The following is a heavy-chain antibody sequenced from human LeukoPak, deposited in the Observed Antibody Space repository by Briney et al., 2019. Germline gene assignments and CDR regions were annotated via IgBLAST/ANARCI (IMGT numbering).Heavy chain of an antibody. D-gene: IGHD5-18*01. Sequence: GGSLRLSCAASGFTFSSYAMHWVRQAPGKGLEWVAVISYDGSNKYYADSVKGRFTISRDNSKNTLYLQMNSLGAEDTAVYYCASPRYSYGYDVAGDWGQGTLVTVSS. V-gene: IGHV3-30*04. CDR1: GFTFSSYA. J-gene: IGHJ4*02. CDR2: ISYDGSNK. CDR3: ASPRYSYGYDVAGD.